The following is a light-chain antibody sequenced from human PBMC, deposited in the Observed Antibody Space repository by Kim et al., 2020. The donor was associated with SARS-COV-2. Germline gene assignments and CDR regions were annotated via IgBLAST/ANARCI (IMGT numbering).Light chain of an antibody. J-gene: IGKJ2*01. V-gene: IGKV3-11*01. CDR1: QSVSSY. Sequence: EIVLTQSPATLSLSPGERATLSCRASQSVSSYLAWYQQKPGQAPRLLIYETSNRATGIPARFSGSGSGTDFTLTISSLDPEDFAIYYCQQLGTFGQGTKLEI. CDR3: QQLGT. CDR2: ETS.